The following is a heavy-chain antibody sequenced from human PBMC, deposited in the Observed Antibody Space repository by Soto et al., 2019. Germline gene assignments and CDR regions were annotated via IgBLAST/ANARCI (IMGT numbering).Heavy chain of an antibody. CDR1: GGSVSSGSYY. V-gene: IGHV4-61*01. J-gene: IGHJ4*02. D-gene: IGHD4-4*01. CDR2: IYYSGST. CDR3: ARMPNYANSPLFDY. Sequence: QVQLQESGPGLVKPSETLSLTCTVSGGSVSSGSYYWSWIRQPPGKGLEWIGYIYYSGSTNYNPSLKSRVTISVDTSKNQFSPKLSSVTAADTAVYYCARMPNYANSPLFDYWGQGTLVTVSS.